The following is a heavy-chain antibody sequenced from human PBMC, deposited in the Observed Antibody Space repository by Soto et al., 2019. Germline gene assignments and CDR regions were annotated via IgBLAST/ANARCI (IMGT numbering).Heavy chain of an antibody. J-gene: IGHJ4*02. CDR2: IRPYNGHT. V-gene: IGHV1-18*01. CDR1: DYTLTNFG. CDR3: ARVKTVAAIVEY. D-gene: IGHD6-19*01. Sequence: QVQLVQSGAEVKKPGASVKVSCKTSDYTLTNFGLTWVRQAPGQGLEWMGWIRPYNGHTDYAQNLQGRITMTTDSSTNTAYMERRSLRSDDTAVYYCARVKTVAAIVEYWGQGTLVTVSS.